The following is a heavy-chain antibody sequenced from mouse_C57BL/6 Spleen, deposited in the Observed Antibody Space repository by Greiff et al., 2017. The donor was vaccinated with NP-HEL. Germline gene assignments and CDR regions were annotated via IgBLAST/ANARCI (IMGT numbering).Heavy chain of an antibody. CDR2: IDPENGDT. D-gene: IGHD1-1*01. CDR3: TTRDYYGSIYYFDY. J-gene: IGHJ2*01. V-gene: IGHV14-4*01. CDR1: GFNIKDDY. Sequence: VQLQQSGAELVRPGASVKLSCTASGFNIKDDYMHWVKQRPEQGLEWIGWIDPENGDTEYASKFQGKATITADTSSNTAYLQLSSLTSEDTAVYYCTTRDYYGSIYYFDYWGQGTTLTVSS.